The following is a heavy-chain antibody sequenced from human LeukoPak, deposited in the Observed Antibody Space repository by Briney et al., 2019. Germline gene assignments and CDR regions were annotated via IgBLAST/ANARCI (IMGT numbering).Heavy chain of an antibody. V-gene: IGHV1-8*03. CDR2: MNPNSGNT. Sequence: ASVKVSCKASGYTFTSFDINWVRQATGQGLEWMGWMNPNSGNTGYAQKFQGRVTITRNTSINTAYMELSSLRSEDTAVYYCARGYRWEPVGYHYYYMDLWGKGTTVTVSS. D-gene: IGHD1-26*01. CDR1: GYTFTSFD. CDR3: ARGYRWEPVGYHYYYMDL. J-gene: IGHJ6*03.